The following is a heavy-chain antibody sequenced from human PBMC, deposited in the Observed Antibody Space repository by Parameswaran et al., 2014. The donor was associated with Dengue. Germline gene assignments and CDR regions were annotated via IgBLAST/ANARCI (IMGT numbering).Heavy chain of an antibody. CDR3: ARGLSGVIRGGVTTKLYFYGMDV. D-gene: IGHD3-10*01. V-gene: IGHV4-34*13. Sequence: PGKGLEWIGEINHSGDTNYNPSLKSRVALSVDTSKSQFSLKLTSVAAADAAVYFCARGLSGVIRGGVTTKLYFYGMDVWGQGTTVTVSS. J-gene: IGHJ6*02. CDR2: INHSGDT.